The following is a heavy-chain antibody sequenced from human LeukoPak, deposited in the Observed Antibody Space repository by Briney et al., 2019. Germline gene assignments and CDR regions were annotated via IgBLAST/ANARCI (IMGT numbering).Heavy chain of an antibody. CDR2: IYTSGST. D-gene: IGHD3-22*01. CDR3: ARQVPSGYYPPHFDY. CDR1: GGSISTGSYY. V-gene: IGHV4-61*09. Sequence: SETLSLTCTVSGGSISTGSYYWSWIRQPAGKGLEWIGHIYTSGSTNYNPSLKGRVTISVDTSKNQFSLELSSVTAADTAVYYCARQVPSGYYPPHFDYWGQGTLVTVSS. J-gene: IGHJ4*02.